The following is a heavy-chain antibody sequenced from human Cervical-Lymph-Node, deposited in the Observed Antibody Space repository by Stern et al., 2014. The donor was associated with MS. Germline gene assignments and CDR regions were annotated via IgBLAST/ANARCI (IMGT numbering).Heavy chain of an antibody. D-gene: IGHD2-2*01. J-gene: IGHJ6*02. CDR3: ASAHPATRRGYKGMNV. V-gene: IGHV1-69*01. Sequence: QVQLLQPGSEVTKPGSSVNVTCKASGGTFRNFAVNWVRQAPGQGLEWVGGIIPVFGTPTYAQKFQGRLTIISDESTNTVYMELSSLTTDDTATYFCASAHPATRRGYKGMNVWGQGTPIAVSS. CDR2: IIPVFGTP. CDR1: GGTFRNFA.